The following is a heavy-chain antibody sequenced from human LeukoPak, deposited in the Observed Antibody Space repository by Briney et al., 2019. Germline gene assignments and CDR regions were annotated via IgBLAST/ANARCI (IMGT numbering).Heavy chain of an antibody. D-gene: IGHD3-3*01. CDR1: GGSISSYY. CDR3: ARHAYDFWSGYNYYFDY. V-gene: IGHV4-4*09. J-gene: IGHJ4*02. CDR2: IYTSGST. Sequence: PSETLSLTCTVSGGSISSYYWSWIRQPPGKGLEWIGYIYTSGSTNYNPSLKSRVTISVDTSKNQFSLKLSSVTAADTAVYYCARHAYDFWSGYNYYFDYWGQGTLVTVSS.